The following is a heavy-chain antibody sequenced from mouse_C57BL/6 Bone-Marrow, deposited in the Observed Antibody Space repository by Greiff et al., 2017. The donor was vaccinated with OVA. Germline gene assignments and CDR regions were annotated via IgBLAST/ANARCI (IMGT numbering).Heavy chain of an antibody. CDR2: IYPGSGNT. CDR3: ARSRDCGSSYWYFDV. Sequence: QVQLQQSGAELVRPGASVKLSCKASGYTFTDYYINWVKQRPGQGLEWIARIYPGSGNTYYNEKFKGKATLTAEKSSSTAYMQLSSLTSEDSAVYFCARSRDCGSSYWYFDVWGTGTTVTVSS. V-gene: IGHV1-76*01. J-gene: IGHJ1*03. D-gene: IGHD1-1*01. CDR1: GYTFTDYY.